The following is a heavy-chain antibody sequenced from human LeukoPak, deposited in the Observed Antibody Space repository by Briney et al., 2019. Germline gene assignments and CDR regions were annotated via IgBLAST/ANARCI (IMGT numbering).Heavy chain of an antibody. V-gene: IGHV4-34*01. J-gene: IGHJ4*02. CDR2: INHSGST. Sequence: SETLSLTCAVYGGSFSGYYWSWIRRPPGKGLEWIGEINHSGSTNYNPSLKSRVTISVDTSKNQFSLKLSSVTAADTAVYYCARGRPPDYWGQGTLVTVSS. CDR1: GGSFSGYY. CDR3: ARGRPPDY.